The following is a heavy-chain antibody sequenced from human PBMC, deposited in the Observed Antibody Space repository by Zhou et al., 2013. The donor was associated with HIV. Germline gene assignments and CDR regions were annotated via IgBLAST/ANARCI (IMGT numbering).Heavy chain of an antibody. D-gene: IGHD3-9*01. CDR1: GGTFSSYA. CDR2: IIPILGIA. Sequence: QVQLVQSGAEVKKPGSSVKVSCKASGGTFSSYAISWVRQAPGQGLEWMGRIIPILGIANYAQKFQDRLTITTDESTTTAYMDLSSLRSEDTAIYYCARAQGDILTEGYFDYWGQGTLVTVSS. CDR3: ARAQGDILTEGYFDY. V-gene: IGHV1-69*04. J-gene: IGHJ4*02.